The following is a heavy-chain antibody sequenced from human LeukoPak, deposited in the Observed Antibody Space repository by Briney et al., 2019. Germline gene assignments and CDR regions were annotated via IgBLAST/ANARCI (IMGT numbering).Heavy chain of an antibody. Sequence: SETLSLTCTVSGTSIRGHYWSWIRQPPRKGLEWIGYIYSNGNILYNPFLKSRVTLSVDTFNNQFSLSLNFVTAADTAVYYCAGLHFASAEEFDPWGQGTLVTVSS. D-gene: IGHD1-14*01. V-gene: IGHV4-59*08. J-gene: IGHJ5*02. CDR2: IYSNGNI. CDR3: AGLHFASAEEFDP. CDR1: GTSIRGHY.